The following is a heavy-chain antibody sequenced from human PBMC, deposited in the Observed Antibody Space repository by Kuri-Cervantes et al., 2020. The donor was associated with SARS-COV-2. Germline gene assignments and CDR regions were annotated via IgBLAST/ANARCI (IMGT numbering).Heavy chain of an antibody. Sequence: GESLKISCAASGFTFSSYWMSWVRQAPGKGLEWVANIKQDGSGKYYVDSVKGRFTISRDNAKNSLYLQMNSLRAEDTAVYYCARERETGCSTSRSYYFDYWGQGTLVTVSS. CDR1: GFTFSSYW. CDR2: IKQDGSGK. V-gene: IGHV3-7*01. CDR3: ARERETGCSTSRSYYFDY. J-gene: IGHJ4*02. D-gene: IGHD2-2*01.